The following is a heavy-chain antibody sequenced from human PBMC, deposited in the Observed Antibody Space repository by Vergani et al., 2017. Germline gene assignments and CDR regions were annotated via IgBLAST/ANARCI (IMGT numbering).Heavy chain of an antibody. CDR2: ISSSSSYI. J-gene: IGHJ4*02. CDR3: ARGGLTGYYNGAYY. Sequence: QAPGKGLEWVSSISSSSSYIYYADSVKGRFTISRDNAKNSLYLQMNSLRAEDTAVYYCARGGLTGYYNGAYYWGQGTLVTVSS. D-gene: IGHD3-9*01. V-gene: IGHV3-21*01.